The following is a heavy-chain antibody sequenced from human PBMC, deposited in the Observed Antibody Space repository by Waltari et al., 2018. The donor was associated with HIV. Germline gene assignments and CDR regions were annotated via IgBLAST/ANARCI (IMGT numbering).Heavy chain of an antibody. V-gene: IGHV1-69*04. CDR2: SIPSIGKA. Sequence: VQVVQSGAEVKKPGSSVKVSCQASGDTLSNYAVSWVRQAPGQGLERMGRSIPSIGKAMNTDKFQDRATINADKATNSAYMELGGLRSEDTALYFCALGRIDDIRSGRENLGGFDPWGPGTLVSVSS. J-gene: IGHJ5*02. D-gene: IGHD3-3*01. CDR3: ALGRIDDIRSGRENLGGFDP. CDR1: GDTLSNYA.